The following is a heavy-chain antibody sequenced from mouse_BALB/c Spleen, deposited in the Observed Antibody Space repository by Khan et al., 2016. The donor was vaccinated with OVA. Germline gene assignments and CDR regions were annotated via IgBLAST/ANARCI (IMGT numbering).Heavy chain of an antibody. CDR3: ARHGISSWFAY. V-gene: IGHV1S135*01. CDR1: GYSFTTYY. Sequence: VQLQQSGPELMKPGASVKISCKASGYSFTTYYIHWVKQSHGKTLEWIGYIDPFNGGSTYNQKFKGKATLTVAKSSSTAYMHLSSLTSEDSAVXYCARHGISSWFAYWGQWTLVTVSA. J-gene: IGHJ3*01. CDR2: IDPFNGGS. D-gene: IGHD1-1*01.